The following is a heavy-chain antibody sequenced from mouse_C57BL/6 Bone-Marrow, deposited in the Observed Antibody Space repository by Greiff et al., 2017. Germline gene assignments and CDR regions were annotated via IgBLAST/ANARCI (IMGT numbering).Heavy chain of an antibody. D-gene: IGHD2-4*01. CDR3: AREDIYCDYEGLYYNAMDY. Sequence: VQLQQPGAELVRPGPSVKLSCKASGYTFTSYWMHWVKQRPGQGLEWIGVIDPSDSYTNYNQKFKGKATLTVDTSSRTAYMQLSSLTSEGSAVYYCAREDIYCDYEGLYYNAMDYWGQGTSVTVSS. J-gene: IGHJ4*01. CDR2: IDPSDSYT. CDR1: GYTFTSYW. V-gene: IGHV1-59*01.